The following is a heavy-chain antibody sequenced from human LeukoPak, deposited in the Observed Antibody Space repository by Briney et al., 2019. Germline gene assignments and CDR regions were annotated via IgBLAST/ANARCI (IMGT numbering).Heavy chain of an antibody. J-gene: IGHJ4*02. D-gene: IGHD3-3*01. CDR1: GGSFSGYY. V-gene: IGHV4-34*01. CDR2: INHSGST. CDR3: ARSADLDVYYDFWSGYRY. Sequence: SSETLSLTCAVYGGSFSGYYWSCIRQPPGKGLEWFGEINHSGSTNYNPSLKSRVTISVDTSKNQFSLKLSSVTAADTAVYYCARSADLDVYYDFWSGYRYWGQGTLVTVSS.